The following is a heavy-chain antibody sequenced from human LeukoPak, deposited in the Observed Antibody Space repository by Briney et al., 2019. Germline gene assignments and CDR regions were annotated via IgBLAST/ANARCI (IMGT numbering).Heavy chain of an antibody. CDR2: INPSGGST. V-gene: IGHV1-46*01. D-gene: IGHD2-2*01. CDR3: ARDVSSTSSWWFDP. J-gene: IGHJ5*02. CDR1: GYTFTSHY. Sequence: ASVKVSCKASGYTFTSHYMHWVRQAPEQGLEWMGIINPSGGSTSYAQKFQGRVTMTRDMSTRTDYMELSSLRYEGTAVYYCARDVSSTSSWWFDPWGQGTLVTVSS.